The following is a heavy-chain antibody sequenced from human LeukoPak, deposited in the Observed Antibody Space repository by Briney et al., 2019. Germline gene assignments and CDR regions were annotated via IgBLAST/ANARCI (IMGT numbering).Heavy chain of an antibody. CDR2: ISSSSSYI. CDR3: ARDLAVVVPAAISDY. CDR1: GFTFSSYS. D-gene: IGHD2-2*01. Sequence: GGSLRLSCAASGFTFSSYSMNWVHQAPGKGLEWVSSISSSSSYIYYADSVKGRFTISRDNAKNSLYLQMNSLRAEDTAVYYCARDLAVVVPAAISDYWGQGTLVTVSS. V-gene: IGHV3-21*01. J-gene: IGHJ4*02.